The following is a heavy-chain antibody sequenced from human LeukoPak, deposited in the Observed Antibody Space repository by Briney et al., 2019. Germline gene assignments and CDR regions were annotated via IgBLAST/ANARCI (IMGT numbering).Heavy chain of an antibody. CDR1: GSIFTSYW. CDR3: ARHGPMYYYDSSGYCDY. Sequence: PGASLQISCQGSGSIFTSYWIGWVRQLPGKGLEWMGIIYPGDSDTRYSPSFQGQVTISADKSISTAYLQWSSLKASDTAMYYCARHGPMYYYDSSGYCDYWGQGTLVTVSS. V-gene: IGHV5-51*01. CDR2: IYPGDSDT. D-gene: IGHD3-22*01. J-gene: IGHJ4*02.